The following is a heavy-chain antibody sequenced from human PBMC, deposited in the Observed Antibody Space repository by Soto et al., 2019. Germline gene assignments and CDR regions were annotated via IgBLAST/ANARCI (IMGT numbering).Heavy chain of an antibody. CDR1: GGSITNSY. D-gene: IGHD3-3*01. V-gene: IGHV4-59*08. J-gene: IGHJ4*02. CDR2: IFDSAIT. CDR3: ARHGAYDFWSGYCYYFDY. Sequence: SETLSLTCSVPGGSITNSYWSWIRQPPGQGLEWIGYIFDSAITRYNPSLKSRVTISVDTSKNQFSLKLSSVTAADTAVYYCARHGAYDFWSGYCYYFDYWGQGTLVTVSS.